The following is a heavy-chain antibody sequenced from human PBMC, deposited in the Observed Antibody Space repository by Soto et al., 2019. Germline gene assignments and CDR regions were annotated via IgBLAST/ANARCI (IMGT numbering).Heavy chain of an antibody. CDR1: GFTVSSNY. Sequence: EVQLVESGGGLVKPGGSLRLSCADSGFTVSSNYMSWVRQAPGKGLEWVSVIYSGGSTYYADSVKGRFTISRDNSKNTLYLHMNSLRAEATAVYYWARDREDYYYGMDVWGQGTTVTVSS. V-gene: IGHV3-66*01. D-gene: IGHD1-26*01. J-gene: IGHJ6*02. CDR2: IYSGGST. CDR3: ARDREDYYYGMDV.